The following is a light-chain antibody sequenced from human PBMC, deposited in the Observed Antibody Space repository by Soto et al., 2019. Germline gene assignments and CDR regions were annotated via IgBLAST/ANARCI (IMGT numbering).Light chain of an antibody. CDR3: QQYGSSLFT. V-gene: IGKV1-5*01. CDR2: DGS. CDR1: QNIYTW. J-gene: IGKJ3*01. Sequence: DLQMTQSPATLSAAVGDRVTITCRASQNIYTWLAWYQQKPGKAPKLMIYDGSTLESGVPARFSGSGSGTDCTLTISRLEPEDFAVYYCQQYGSSLFTLGPGTKVDI.